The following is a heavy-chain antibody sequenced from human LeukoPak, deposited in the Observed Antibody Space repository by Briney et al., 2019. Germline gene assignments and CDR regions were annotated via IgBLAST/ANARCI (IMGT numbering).Heavy chain of an antibody. CDR1: GFTFSSYA. Sequence: GGSLRLSCAASGFTFSSYAMHWVRQAPGKGLEWVVVISYDGSNKYYADSVKGRFTISRDNSKNTLYLQMNSLRAEDTAVYFCARGTNWSPLDFDYWGQGTLVTVSS. V-gene: IGHV3-30*04. J-gene: IGHJ4*02. D-gene: IGHD1-20*01. CDR2: ISYDGSNK. CDR3: ARGTNWSPLDFDY.